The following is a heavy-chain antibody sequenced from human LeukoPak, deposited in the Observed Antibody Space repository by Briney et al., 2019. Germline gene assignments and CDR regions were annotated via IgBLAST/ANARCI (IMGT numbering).Heavy chain of an antibody. CDR2: INHSGSP. CDR3: ARVGADGSGFLFDY. J-gene: IGHJ4*02. CDR1: GGSFSGYY. V-gene: IGHV4-34*01. D-gene: IGHD3-10*01. Sequence: SETLSLTCAVYGGSFSGYYWSWIRQPPGKGLEWIGEINHSGSPNYNPSLKSRVTISVDTSKNQFSLKLSSVTAADTAVYYCARVGADGSGFLFDYWGQGTLVTVSS.